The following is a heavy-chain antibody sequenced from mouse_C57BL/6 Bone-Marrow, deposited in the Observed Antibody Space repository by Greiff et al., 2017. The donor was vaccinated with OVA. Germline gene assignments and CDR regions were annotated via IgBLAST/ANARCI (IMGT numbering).Heavy chain of an antibody. CDR1: GYTFTDYE. CDR2: IDPETGGT. D-gene: IGHD1-1*01. CDR3: TRSAYYYGSSCFAY. J-gene: IGHJ3*01. Sequence: QVQLQQSGAELVRPGASVTLSCKASGYTFTDYEMHWVKQTPVHGLEWIGAIDPETGGTASNQKFKGKAILTADNSSSPAYMELRSLTSEDSAVYYCTRSAYYYGSSCFAYWGQGTLVTVAA. V-gene: IGHV1-15*01.